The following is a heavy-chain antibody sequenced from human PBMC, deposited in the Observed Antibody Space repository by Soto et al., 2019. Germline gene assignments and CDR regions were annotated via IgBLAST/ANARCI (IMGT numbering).Heavy chain of an antibody. J-gene: IGHJ5*01. Sequence: EVQLVQSGGGFVRSGGSLRLSCAASGLTFGSYWMIWVRQAPGKGLEWVANIKQEGSEKYYLDSVKGRFTISRDNDKKSLFLQMNSMRAEDTAIYYCAREAASGGWYDSWGQGSLVTVSS. V-gene: IGHV3-7*01. CDR3: AREAASGGWYDS. CDR1: GLTFGSYW. D-gene: IGHD6-25*01. CDR2: IKQEGSEK.